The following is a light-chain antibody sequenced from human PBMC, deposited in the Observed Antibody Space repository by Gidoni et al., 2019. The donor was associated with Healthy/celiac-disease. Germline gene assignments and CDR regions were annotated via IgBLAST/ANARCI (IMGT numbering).Light chain of an antibody. CDR1: QGISND. Sequence: DIQMTQSPTSLSASVGDRVTITCRAIQGISNDLGWYQQTPGKAPKRLIYAASSLHSRVPSRFSGSGSGTDFTLTISSLQPESFATYCCLQRNSYPPYTFGQGTKLEIK. J-gene: IGKJ2*01. CDR3: LQRNSYPPYT. CDR2: AAS. V-gene: IGKV1-17*01.